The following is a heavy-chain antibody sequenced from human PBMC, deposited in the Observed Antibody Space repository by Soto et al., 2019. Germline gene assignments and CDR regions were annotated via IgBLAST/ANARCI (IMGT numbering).Heavy chain of an antibody. J-gene: IGHJ1*01. CDR1: GFTFRSNT. V-gene: IGHV3-30-3*01. CDR3: ARDPIVVVTAITPAEYFQH. CDR2: ISYDGSKK. Sequence: GGSLRLSCAASGFTFRSNTLHWVRQAPGKGLEWVAVISYDGSKKYYADSAKGRFTISRDDSKNTLYLQMNSLRVEDTAVYYCARDPIVVVTAITPAEYFQHWGQGTLVTVSS. D-gene: IGHD2-21*02.